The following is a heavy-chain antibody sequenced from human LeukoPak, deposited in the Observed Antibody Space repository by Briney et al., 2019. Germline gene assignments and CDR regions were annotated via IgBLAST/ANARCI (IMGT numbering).Heavy chain of an antibody. CDR2: IYPGDSDT. V-gene: IGHV5-51*01. J-gene: IGHJ4*02. CDR1: GYSFTSYW. CDR3: ARLMAEGTFDY. D-gene: IGHD2-8*01. Sequence: KYGESLKISCKGSGYSFTSYWIGWVRQMPGKGLEWMGIIYPGDSDTRYSPSFQGQVAISADKSISTVYLQWSSLKASDIAIYYCARLMAEGTFDYWGQGTLVTVSS.